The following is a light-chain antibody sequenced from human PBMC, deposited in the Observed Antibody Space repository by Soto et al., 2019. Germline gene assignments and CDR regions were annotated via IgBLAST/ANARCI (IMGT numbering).Light chain of an antibody. CDR3: QQYYSTPRT. CDR2: WAS. J-gene: IGKJ1*01. V-gene: IGKV4-1*01. CDR1: QSVLYSSNNKNY. Sequence: IVMTQSPDSLAVPLVERATINCKSSQSVLYSSNNKNYLAWYQQKPGQPPKLLIYWASTRESGVPDRFSGSGSGTDFTLTISSLQAEDVAVYYCQQYYSTPRTFGQGTKVDIK.